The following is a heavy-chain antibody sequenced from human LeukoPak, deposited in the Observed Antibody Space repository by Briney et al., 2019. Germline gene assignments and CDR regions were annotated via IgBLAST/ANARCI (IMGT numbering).Heavy chain of an antibody. Sequence: GGSLRLSCEASGFTFSSYAMSWVRQAPGKGLVWVSRINSDGGSTRYADSVKSRFTISRDNAKNTLYLQMNSLRAEDTAVYYCARVYGGYGDYYFDYWGQGTLVTVSS. V-gene: IGHV3-74*01. J-gene: IGHJ4*02. D-gene: IGHD4-17*01. CDR2: INSDGGST. CDR3: ARVYGGYGDYYFDY. CDR1: GFTFSSYA.